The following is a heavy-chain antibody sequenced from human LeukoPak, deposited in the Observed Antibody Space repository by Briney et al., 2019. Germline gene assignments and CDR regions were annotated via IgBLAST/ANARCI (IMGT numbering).Heavy chain of an antibody. V-gene: IGHV4-4*07. D-gene: IGHD2-2*01. CDR1: GGSISSYY. CDR2: IYTSGST. Sequence: PSETLSLTCTISGGSISSYYWSWIRQPAGKGLEWIGRIYTSGSTNYNPSLKSRVTMSVDTSKNQFSLKLSSVTAADTAVYYYARDTVYCSSTSCRTFDPWGQGTLVTVSS. CDR3: ARDTVYCSSTSCRTFDP. J-gene: IGHJ5*02.